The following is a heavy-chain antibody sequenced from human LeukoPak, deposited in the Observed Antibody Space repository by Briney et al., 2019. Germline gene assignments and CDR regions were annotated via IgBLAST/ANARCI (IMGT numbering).Heavy chain of an antibody. CDR1: GFTFSSYA. CDR2: ISGSGGST. Sequence: PGGSLRLSCAASGFTFSSYAMSWVRQPPGKGLEWVSAISGSGGSTYYADSVKGRFTISRDNSKNTLYLQINSLRAEDTAVYYCAKRDTVAGTEDYWGQGTLVTVSS. J-gene: IGHJ4*02. CDR3: AKRDTVAGTEDY. D-gene: IGHD6-19*01. V-gene: IGHV3-23*01.